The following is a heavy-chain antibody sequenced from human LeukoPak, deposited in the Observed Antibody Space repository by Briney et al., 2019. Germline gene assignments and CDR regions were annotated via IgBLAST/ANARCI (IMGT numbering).Heavy chain of an antibody. J-gene: IGHJ4*02. CDR1: GYTFTSYD. CDR3: AREKGRGVISPYYDC. Sequence: ASVKVSCKASGYTFTSYDINWVRQAPGQGLEWMGWMNPNSGNTGYAQKFQGRVTMTRNTSISTAYMELSSLRSEDTAVYFCAREKGRGVISPYYDCWGQGTLVTVSS. V-gene: IGHV1-8*01. D-gene: IGHD3-10*01. CDR2: MNPNSGNT.